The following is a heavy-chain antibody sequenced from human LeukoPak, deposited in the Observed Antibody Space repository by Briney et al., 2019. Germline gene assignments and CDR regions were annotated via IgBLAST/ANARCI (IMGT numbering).Heavy chain of an antibody. CDR1: GFTVSSNY. J-gene: IGHJ5*02. V-gene: IGHV3-49*04. CDR2: IRSKAYGGTM. CDR3: TRCSGYYSNWFDP. D-gene: IGHD3-22*01. Sequence: GGSLGLSCAPSGFTVSSNYMSWVRQAPGKGLEWVGFIRSKAYGGTMEYAASVKGRFTISRDDSKSIAYLQMKSLKTEDTGVYYCTRCSGYYSNWFDPWGQGTLVTVSS.